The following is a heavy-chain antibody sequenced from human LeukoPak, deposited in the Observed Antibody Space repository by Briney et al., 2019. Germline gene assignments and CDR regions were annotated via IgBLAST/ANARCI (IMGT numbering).Heavy chain of an antibody. CDR1: GYTFTGYY. Sequence: ASVKVSCKPSGYTFTGYYMHWVRPAPGQGLEWMGWINPNSGGTNYAQKFQGRVTMTRDTSISTAYMELSRLRSDDTAVYYCARALDGYSYATKGNWGQGTLVTVSS. CDR3: ARALDGYSYATKGN. CDR2: INPNSGGT. D-gene: IGHD5-18*01. J-gene: IGHJ4*02. V-gene: IGHV1-2*02.